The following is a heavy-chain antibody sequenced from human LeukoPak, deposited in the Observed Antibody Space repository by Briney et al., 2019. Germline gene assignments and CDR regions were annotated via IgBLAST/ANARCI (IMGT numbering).Heavy chain of an antibody. CDR1: GGTFSSYA. CDR2: IIPILGIA. D-gene: IGHD5-12*01. V-gene: IGHV1-69*04. Sequence: SVKVSCKASGGTFSSYAISWVRQAPGQGLEWMGRIIPILGIANYAQKFQGRVTITADKSTSTAYMELSSLRSEDTAVYYCARESRGSHAFDIWGQGTMVTVSS. CDR3: ARESRGSHAFDI. J-gene: IGHJ3*02.